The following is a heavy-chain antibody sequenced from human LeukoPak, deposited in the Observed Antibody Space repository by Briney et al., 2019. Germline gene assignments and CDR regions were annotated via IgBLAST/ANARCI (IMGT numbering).Heavy chain of an antibody. CDR1: GFTFSDYY. CDR3: ARQTRSVAPLTY. CDR2: ISGRSRYT. V-gene: IGHV3-11*03. Sequence: GGSLSLSSAASGFTFSDYYMTWIRQAPGKGLEWVSCISGRSRYTNYADSVKGRFTISRDNAKNSLYLQMNSLRADDTAVYFCARQTRSVAPLTYWGQRTLVTVSS. D-gene: IGHD4-23*01. J-gene: IGHJ4*02.